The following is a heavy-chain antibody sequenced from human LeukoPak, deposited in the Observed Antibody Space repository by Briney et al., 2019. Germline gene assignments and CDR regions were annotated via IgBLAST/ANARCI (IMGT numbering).Heavy chain of an antibody. CDR3: AKDRAIAVAGTGFEY. CDR1: GFTFSSFS. Sequence: PGGSLRLSCAASGFTFSSFSMNWVRQAPGKGLEWVSAISGSGGSTYYADSVKGRFTISRDSSKNTLSLQMNSLRAEDTAVYYCAKDRAIAVAGTGFEYWGQGTLVTVSS. J-gene: IGHJ4*02. V-gene: IGHV3-23*01. D-gene: IGHD6-19*01. CDR2: ISGSGGST.